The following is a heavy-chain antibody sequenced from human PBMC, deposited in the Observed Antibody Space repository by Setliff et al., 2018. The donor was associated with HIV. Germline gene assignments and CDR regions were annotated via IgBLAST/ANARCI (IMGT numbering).Heavy chain of an antibody. V-gene: IGHV3-48*03. Sequence: GGSLRLSCAASGFTFSSYEMNWVRQAPGKGLEWISYISSSGKIKYYADSVKGRFTISRDNVNNSAFLHMNNLRAEDTALYYCARDFRPWGQGTLVTVSS. CDR1: GFTFSSYE. CDR3: ARDFRP. CDR2: ISSSGKIK. J-gene: IGHJ5*02.